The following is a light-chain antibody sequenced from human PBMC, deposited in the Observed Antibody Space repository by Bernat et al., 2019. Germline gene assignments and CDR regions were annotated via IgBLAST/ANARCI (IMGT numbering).Light chain of an antibody. Sequence: DIQMTQSPSSLSASVGDRVTITCRASQSISSYLNWYQQKPGKAPKLLIYAASSLQSGVPSRFSGSGSGTDFTLTISSLQPEDFATYYCQQSYSTPWTFDQGTKVENK. CDR3: QQSYSTPWT. V-gene: IGKV1-39*01. CDR2: AAS. J-gene: IGKJ1*01. CDR1: QSISSY.